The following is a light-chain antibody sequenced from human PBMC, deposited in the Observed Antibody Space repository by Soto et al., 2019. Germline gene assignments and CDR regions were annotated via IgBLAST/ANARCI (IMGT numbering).Light chain of an antibody. V-gene: IGKV1-5*03. CDR1: QPISTW. CDR3: QQYNTYSRT. CDR2: RAS. J-gene: IGKJ1*01. Sequence: DIQMTQSPSTLSASVGDRITITCRASQPISTWLAWYQQKPGKAPTLLIYRASTLKSGVPSRFSGSGSGTEFTLTITSLQPDDSANYYCQQYNTYSRTFGQGTKVEIK.